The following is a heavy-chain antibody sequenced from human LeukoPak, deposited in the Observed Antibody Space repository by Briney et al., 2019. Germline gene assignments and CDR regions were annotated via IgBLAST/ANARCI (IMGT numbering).Heavy chain of an antibody. CDR1: GYTFTGYY. V-gene: IGHV1-2*02. Sequence: GASVKVSCKASGYTFTGYYMHWVRQAPGQGLEWMGWISPNSGGTNYAQNFQGRVTMTRDTSISTAYMELSRLRSDDTAVYYCAREYYDSSGYYSYYFDYWGQGTLVTASS. CDR2: ISPNSGGT. J-gene: IGHJ4*02. D-gene: IGHD3-22*01. CDR3: AREYYDSSGYYSYYFDY.